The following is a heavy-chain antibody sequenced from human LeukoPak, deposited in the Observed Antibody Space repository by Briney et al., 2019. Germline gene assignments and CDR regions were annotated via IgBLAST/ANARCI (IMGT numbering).Heavy chain of an antibody. D-gene: IGHD3-9*01. J-gene: IGHJ3*02. CDR2: ISHGGST. CDR1: GGSISSGGYY. Sequence: SQTLSLTCTVSGGSISSGGYYWSWIRQPPGEGLEWIAYISHGGSTYFNPSLKSRLTISVDRSKNQFSLNLSSVTAADTAVYYCARSYYDVLTGSQSGFDIWGQGTMVTVSS. CDR3: ARSYYDVLTGSQSGFDI. V-gene: IGHV4-30-2*01.